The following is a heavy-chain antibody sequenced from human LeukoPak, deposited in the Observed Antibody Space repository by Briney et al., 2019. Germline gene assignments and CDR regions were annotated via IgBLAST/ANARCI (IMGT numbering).Heavy chain of an antibody. CDR2: ISAYNGNT. CDR1: GYTFTSYG. V-gene: IGHV1-18*01. Sequence: ASVKVSCKASGYTFTSYGISWVRQAPGQGLDWMGWISAYNGNTNYAQKLQGRVTMTTDTSTSTAYMELRSLRSDDTAVYYCARDLALLGDRHPNGLDYWGQGTLVTVSS. J-gene: IGHJ4*02. CDR3: ARDLALLGDRHPNGLDY. D-gene: IGHD4-17*01.